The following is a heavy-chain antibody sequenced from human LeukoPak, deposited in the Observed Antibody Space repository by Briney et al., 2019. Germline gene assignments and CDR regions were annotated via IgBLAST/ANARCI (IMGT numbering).Heavy chain of an antibody. CDR1: GFTFSSYA. CDR2: ISGSGGST. V-gene: IGHV3-23*01. CDR3: AKDYLGYGDYGWDY. Sequence: GGSLRLSCAASGFTFSSYAMSWVRQAPGKGLEWASAISGSGGSTYYADSVKGRFTISRDNSKNTLYLQMNSLRAEDTAVYYCAKDYLGYGDYGWDYWGQGTLVTVSS. D-gene: IGHD4-17*01. J-gene: IGHJ4*02.